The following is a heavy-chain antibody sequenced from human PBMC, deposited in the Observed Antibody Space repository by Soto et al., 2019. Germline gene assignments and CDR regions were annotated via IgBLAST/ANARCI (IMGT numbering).Heavy chain of an antibody. V-gene: IGHV4-61*08. CDR1: GGSISSGGYS. J-gene: IGHJ6*02. CDR3: ASVTRTCISTSCYRYYYGMDV. Sequence: SETLSLTCAVSGGSISSGGYSWSWIRQPPGKGLEWIGYIYYSGSTNYNPSLKSRVTISVDTSKNQFSLKLSSVTAADTAVYYCASVTRTCISTSCYRYYYGMDVWGQGTTVTVPS. D-gene: IGHD2-2*02. CDR2: IYYSGST.